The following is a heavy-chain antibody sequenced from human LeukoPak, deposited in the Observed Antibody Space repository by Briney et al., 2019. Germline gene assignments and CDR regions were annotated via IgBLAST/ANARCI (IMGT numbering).Heavy chain of an antibody. Sequence: SETLSLTCTVSGGSISGYYWSWVRQPAGKGLEWIGYIYYSGSTNYNPSLESRVAMSVDTSKNQFSLRLSSVTAADTAIYYCARRYSSSWYVGFFDPWGQGTLVTVSS. D-gene: IGHD6-13*01. J-gene: IGHJ5*02. CDR1: GGSISGYY. V-gene: IGHV4-59*08. CDR2: IYYSGST. CDR3: ARRYSSSWYVGFFDP.